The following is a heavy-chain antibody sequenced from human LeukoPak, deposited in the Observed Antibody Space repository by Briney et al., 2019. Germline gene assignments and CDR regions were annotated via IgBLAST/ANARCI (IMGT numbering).Heavy chain of an antibody. Sequence: GRSLRLSCAASGFTFSSYGMHWVRQAPGKGLEWVAVIWYDGSNKYYADSVKGRFTISRDNSKNTLYLQMNSLRAEDTAVYYCAREGRRGNLAYYDILTGSGLGMDVWGQGTTVTVSS. CDR1: GFTFSSYG. D-gene: IGHD3-9*01. J-gene: IGHJ6*02. CDR2: IWYDGSNK. CDR3: AREGRRGNLAYYDILTGSGLGMDV. V-gene: IGHV3-33*01.